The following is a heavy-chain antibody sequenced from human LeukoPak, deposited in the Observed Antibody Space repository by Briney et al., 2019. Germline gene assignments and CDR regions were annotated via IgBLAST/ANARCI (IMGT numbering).Heavy chain of an antibody. J-gene: IGHJ4*02. CDR1: GGSISSYY. CDR3: ARERSGVMGY. Sequence: SETLSLTCTVSGGSISSYYWSWIRQPPGKGLEWIGYIYYSGSTNYNPSLKSRVTISVDTSKNQFSLKLSSVTAADTAVYYCARERSGVMGYWGQGTLVTVSS. V-gene: IGHV4-59*01. CDR2: IYYSGST. D-gene: IGHD3-16*01.